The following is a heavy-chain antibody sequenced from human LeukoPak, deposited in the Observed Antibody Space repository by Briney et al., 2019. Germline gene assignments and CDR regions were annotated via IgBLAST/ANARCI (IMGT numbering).Heavy chain of an antibody. V-gene: IGHV3-21*04. J-gene: IGHJ4*02. CDR3: AKDRLGAMMYFDF. CDR1: GFTFSRYT. D-gene: IGHD1-26*01. CDR2: ISSSSSYI. Sequence: GGSLRLSCAASGFTFSRYTMNWVRQAPGKGLEWVSSISSSSSYIYYADSVKGRVTISRDNYKNTLYLQVNSLRVEDTAVYYCAKDRLGAMMYFDFWGQGTLVTVSS.